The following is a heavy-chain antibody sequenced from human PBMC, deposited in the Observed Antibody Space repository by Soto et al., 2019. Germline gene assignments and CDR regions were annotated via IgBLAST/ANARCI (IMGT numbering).Heavy chain of an antibody. V-gene: IGHV1-2*04. D-gene: IGHD6-13*01. CDR1: GYTFTGYY. Sequence: GASVKVSCKASGYTFTGYYMHWVRQAPGQGLEWMGWINPNSGGTNYAQKFQGWVTMTRDTSISTAYMELSRLRSDDTAVYYCARALAISSSRRYYYYMDVWGKGTTVTVSS. CDR3: ARALAISSSRRYYYYMDV. J-gene: IGHJ6*03. CDR2: INPNSGGT.